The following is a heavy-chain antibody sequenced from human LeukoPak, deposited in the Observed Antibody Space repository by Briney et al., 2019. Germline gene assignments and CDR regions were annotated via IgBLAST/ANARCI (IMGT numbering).Heavy chain of an antibody. V-gene: IGHV3-15*01. CDR1: GFTFSNAW. CDR3: TTEVVVAINFDY. CDR2: IKSKTDGWTT. D-gene: IGHD2-15*01. J-gene: IGHJ4*02. Sequence: GGSLRLSCAASGFTFSNAWMSWVRQAPGKVLEWVGRIKSKTDGWTTDYAAPVKGRFTITRDDSKNTLYLQMNSLKTEDTAVYYCTTEVVVAINFDYWGQGTLVTVSS.